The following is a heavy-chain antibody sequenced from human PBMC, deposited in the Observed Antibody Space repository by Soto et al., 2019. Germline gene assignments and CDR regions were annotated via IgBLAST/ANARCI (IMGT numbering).Heavy chain of an antibody. D-gene: IGHD1-26*01. J-gene: IGHJ4*02. CDR1: GFTFDKVW. CDR3: TTGRDDLLY. Sequence: EVQLVESGGGLVKPGGSLRLSCAASGFTFDKVWMNWVRQAPGKGLEWVGRIKSKTDGGTTDYAAPVKGRLTISRDDSKNKLYVQMNSLKTEDTGMYFCTTGRDDLLYWGQGTLVTVSS. CDR2: IKSKTDGGTT. V-gene: IGHV3-15*07.